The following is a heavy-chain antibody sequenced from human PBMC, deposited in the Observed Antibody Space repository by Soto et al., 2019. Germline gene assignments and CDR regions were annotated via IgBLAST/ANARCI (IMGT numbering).Heavy chain of an antibody. V-gene: IGHV1-46*01. D-gene: IGHD6-6*01. Sequence: QVQLVQSGAEVQEPGASVRVSCKASGYTFTRYYIHWVRQAPGQGLEWLGIINPRDGSKKYAQKFQRRVTLTRDTSTSRVYMELNSLRSADTAVYYCAKSIKEGGMTVRGADYWGQGTLLTVSS. CDR2: INPRDGSK. CDR1: GYTFTRYY. J-gene: IGHJ4*02. CDR3: AKSIKEGGMTVRGADY.